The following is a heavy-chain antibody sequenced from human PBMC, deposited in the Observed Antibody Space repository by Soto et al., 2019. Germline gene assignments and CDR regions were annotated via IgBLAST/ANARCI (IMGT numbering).Heavy chain of an antibody. CDR3: VSQRTHVPTHDDFDD. V-gene: IGHV4-39*01. Sequence: PSETLSLTCTVSGGSVSSSGYYWGWIAQCPGKGLEWIVSVDYSGRSYAKSLVKSLVTISVNTSKKRFSLSFNSVTASDTAVYFCVSQRTHVPTHDDFDDWGPGALVTVSS. CDR2: VDYSGRS. CDR1: GGSVSSSGYY. J-gene: IGHJ4*02. D-gene: IGHD1-1*01.